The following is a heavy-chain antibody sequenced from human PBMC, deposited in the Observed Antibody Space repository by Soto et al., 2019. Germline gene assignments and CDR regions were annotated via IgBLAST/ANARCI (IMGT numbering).Heavy chain of an antibody. Sequence: SVKVSCKASGGTLSNYAIAWVRLAPGQGLEWVGGVIPIFSIMKYAQKFQDRVTFTADDSTNTAYMELSSLTSEDTAVYYCARGRTIFGVVNFDYWGQGNLVTVSS. CDR1: GGTLSNYA. J-gene: IGHJ4*02. CDR3: ARGRTIFGVVNFDY. D-gene: IGHD3-3*01. V-gene: IGHV1-69*13. CDR2: VIPIFSIM.